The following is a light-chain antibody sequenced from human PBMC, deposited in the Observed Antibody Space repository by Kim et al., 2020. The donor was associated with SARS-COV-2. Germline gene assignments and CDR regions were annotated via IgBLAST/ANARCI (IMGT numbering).Light chain of an antibody. CDR3: SSYTGSSTWV. V-gene: IGLV2-8*01. Sequence: GQSITISCTGTSSDVGGYNLVSWYQQHPGKAPKLMIYEVSKRPSGVPDRFSASKSGNTASLTISGLQAEDEADYYCSSYTGSSTWVFGGGTQLTVL. CDR1: SSDVGGYNL. CDR2: EVS. J-gene: IGLJ3*02.